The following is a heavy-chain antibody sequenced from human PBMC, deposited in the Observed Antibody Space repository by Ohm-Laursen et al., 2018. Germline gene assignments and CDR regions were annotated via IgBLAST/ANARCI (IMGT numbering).Heavy chain of an antibody. CDR3: ARDSGVEGGD. D-gene: IGHD1-1*01. J-gene: IGHJ4*02. V-gene: IGHV4-59*01. CDR1: SGSISSYY. Sequence: GTLSLTWTVSSGSISSYYWSWIRQPPGKGLEWIGYIYYSGSTNYNPSLKSRVTISVDTSKNQFSLKLSSVTAADTAVYYCARDSGVEGGDWGQGTLVTVSS. CDR2: IYYSGST.